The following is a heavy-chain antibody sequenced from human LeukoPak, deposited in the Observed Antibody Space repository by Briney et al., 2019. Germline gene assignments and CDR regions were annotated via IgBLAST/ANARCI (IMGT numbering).Heavy chain of an antibody. D-gene: IGHD2-15*01. Sequence: GGSLRLSCAASGFTFNYAWMTWVRQAPGKGLEWVGRIRSKTDGGTKDYAAPVKGRFTISRDDSKNTLYLQMNSLRAEDTAVYYCAKPRYCSGGSCYSGWFDPWGQGTLVTASS. CDR1: GFTFNYAW. J-gene: IGHJ5*02. CDR2: IRSKTDGGTK. V-gene: IGHV3-15*01. CDR3: AKPRYCSGGSCYSGWFDP.